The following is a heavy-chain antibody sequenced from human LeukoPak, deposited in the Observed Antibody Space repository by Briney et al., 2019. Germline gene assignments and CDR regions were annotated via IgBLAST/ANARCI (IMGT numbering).Heavy chain of an antibody. V-gene: IGHV4-34*01. J-gene: IGHJ6*02. CDR3: AKYCSSTSCYYYYYGMDV. D-gene: IGHD2-2*01. CDR2: INHSGST. Sequence: KPSETLSLTCAVYGGSFSGYYWSWIRQPPGKGLEWIGEINHSGSTNYNPSLKSRVTISVDTSKNQSSLKLSSVTAADTAVYYCAKYCSSTSCYYYYYGMDVWGQGTTVNVSS. CDR1: GGSFSGYY.